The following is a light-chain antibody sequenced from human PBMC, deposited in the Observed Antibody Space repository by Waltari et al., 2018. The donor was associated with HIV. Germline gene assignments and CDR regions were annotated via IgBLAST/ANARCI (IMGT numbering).Light chain of an antibody. CDR3: SSYTSSSTYV. CDR1: SSDVGGYIY. Sequence: QSALTQPASVSGSPGQSITISCTGTSSDVGGYIYVSWYQQHPGKAPKLMIYDVSNRPSGVSNRFSGSKSGNTASLTISGLQAEDEAEYYCSSYTSSSTYVFGTGTKVTVL. CDR2: DVS. V-gene: IGLV2-14*03. J-gene: IGLJ1*01.